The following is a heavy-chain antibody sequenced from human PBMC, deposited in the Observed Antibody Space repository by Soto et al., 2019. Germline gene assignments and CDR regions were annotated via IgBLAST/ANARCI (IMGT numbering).Heavy chain of an antibody. Sequence: EVQLVESGGGLVQPGGSLRLSCAASGFTFSTYWMHWIRQVPGKGLEWVSRINSDASHTYYADSVQGRFTISRDNAKNTLHLEMNSLRAEDTAGYYRVRDGHCITTRCYGNWFDPWGQGTLVNVSS. V-gene: IGHV3-74*01. J-gene: IGHJ5*02. CDR2: INSDASHT. D-gene: IGHD2-2*01. CDR1: GFTFSTYW. CDR3: VRDGHCITTRCYGNWFDP.